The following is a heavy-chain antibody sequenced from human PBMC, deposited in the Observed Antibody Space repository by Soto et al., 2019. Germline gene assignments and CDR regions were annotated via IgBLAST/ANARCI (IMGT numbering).Heavy chain of an antibody. V-gene: IGHV3-21*01. CDR1: GFTFSSYS. Sequence: EVQLVESGGGLVKPGGSLRLSCAASGFTFSSYSMNWVRQAPGKGLEWVSSISSSSSYIYYADSVKGRFTISRDNAKNSLYLQMNSLSAEDTAVYYGARADSSSWYGFDYWCQGTLVTDSS. CDR3: ARADSSSWYGFDY. J-gene: IGHJ4*02. CDR2: ISSSSSYI. D-gene: IGHD6-13*01.